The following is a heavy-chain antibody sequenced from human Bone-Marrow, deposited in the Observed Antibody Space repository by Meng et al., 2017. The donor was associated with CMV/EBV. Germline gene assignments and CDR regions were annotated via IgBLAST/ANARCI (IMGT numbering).Heavy chain of an antibody. Sequence: GESLKISRKGSGYSFTSYWIGWVRHMPGKGLEWMGISYPGDSDTRYSPSFQDQVTLSADTSISTAYLQWSSLKASDTAMYYCARRGYYYDSSGYVRSYDAFDIWGQGTMVTVSS. CDR3: ARRGYYYDSSGYVRSYDAFDI. V-gene: IGHV5-51*01. J-gene: IGHJ3*02. CDR2: SYPGDSDT. D-gene: IGHD3-22*01. CDR1: GYSFTSYW.